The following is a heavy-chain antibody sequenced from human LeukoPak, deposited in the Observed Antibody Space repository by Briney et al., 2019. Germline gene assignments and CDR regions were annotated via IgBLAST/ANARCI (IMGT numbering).Heavy chain of an antibody. V-gene: IGHV4-39*07. Sequence: GSLRLSCAASGFTFSSYAMSWFRQPPGKGLEWIGNIYYSGSTYYNPSLESRVTMSLDTSKNQFSLKLSSVTAADTAVYYCARDENGYVWGSFRAWGQGTLVTVSS. D-gene: IGHD3-16*02. CDR3: ARDENGYVWGSFRA. J-gene: IGHJ5*02. CDR2: IYYSGST. CDR1: GFTFSSYA.